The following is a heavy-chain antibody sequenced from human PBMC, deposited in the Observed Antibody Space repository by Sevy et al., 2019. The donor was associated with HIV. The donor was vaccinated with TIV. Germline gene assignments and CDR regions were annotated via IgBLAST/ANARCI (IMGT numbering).Heavy chain of an antibody. D-gene: IGHD3-22*01. CDR3: ARGYYDSSGYYSIFDY. J-gene: IGHJ4*02. V-gene: IGHV1-69*13. Sequence: ASVKVSCKASGGTFSSYAISWVRQAPGQGLEWMGGIIPIFGTANYAQKFQGRVTITADESTSTAYMELSSLRSEVTAVYYCARGYYDSSGYYSIFDYWGQGTLVTVSS. CDR1: GGTFSSYA. CDR2: IIPIFGTA.